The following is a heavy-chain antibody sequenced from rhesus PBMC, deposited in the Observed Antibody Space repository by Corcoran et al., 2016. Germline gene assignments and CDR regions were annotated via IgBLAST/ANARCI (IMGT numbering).Heavy chain of an antibody. J-gene: IGHJ3*01. CDR3: ARDSGSWNDAFDF. D-gene: IGHD6-25*01. V-gene: IGHV4-165*01. CDR2: ISGSSGIT. Sequence: QVQLQESGPGLVKPSETLSLTCAGPGGSFGGYYWGWLRQPLGTGLEWIGYISGSSGITDYNPSLKSRVTISTDTSKNQFSLKLSSVTAADTAVYYCARDSGSWNDAFDFWGQGLRVTVSS. CDR1: GGSFGGYY.